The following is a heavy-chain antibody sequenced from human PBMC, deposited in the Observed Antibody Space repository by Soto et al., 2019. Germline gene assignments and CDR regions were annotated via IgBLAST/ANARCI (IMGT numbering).Heavy chain of an antibody. CDR1: GYTFTSYG. J-gene: IGHJ6*02. CDR3: ARLRSTPYYYGMDV. Sequence: ASVKVSCKASGYTFTSYGISWVRQAPGQGPEWMGWISAYNGNTNYAQKLQGRVTMTTDTSTSTAYMELRSLRSDDTAVYYCARLRSTPYYYGMDVWGQGTTVTVSS. D-gene: IGHD3-3*01. CDR2: ISAYNGNT. V-gene: IGHV1-18*01.